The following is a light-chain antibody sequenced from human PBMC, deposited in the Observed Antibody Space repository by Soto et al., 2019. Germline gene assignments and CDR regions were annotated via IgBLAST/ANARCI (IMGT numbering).Light chain of an antibody. V-gene: IGKV1-5*01. J-gene: IGKJ1*01. CDR3: QQYETFSGT. CDR2: DAS. CDR1: QSVSGW. Sequence: DIQITQSLSPLSASVGATVTVTCRASQSVSGWLAWYQQKPGEAPKLLIYDASALPRGVPSRFSGSGSGTKFTLTIASLQPDDFATYYCQQYETFSGTFGPGTKADIK.